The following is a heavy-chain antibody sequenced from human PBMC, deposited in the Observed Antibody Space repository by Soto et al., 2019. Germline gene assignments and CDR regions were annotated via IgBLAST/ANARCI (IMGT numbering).Heavy chain of an antibody. CDR1: GGSISSYY. J-gene: IGHJ5*02. V-gene: IGHV4-59*08. D-gene: IGHD4-4*01. CDR2: IYYSGST. CDR3: ASLKVGYSTFDP. Sequence: SETLSLTCTVSGGSISSYYWSWIRQPPGKGLEWIGYIYYSGSTNYNPSLKSRVTISVDTSKNQFSLKLSSVTAADTAVYYCASLKVGYSTFDPWGQGTLVTVSS.